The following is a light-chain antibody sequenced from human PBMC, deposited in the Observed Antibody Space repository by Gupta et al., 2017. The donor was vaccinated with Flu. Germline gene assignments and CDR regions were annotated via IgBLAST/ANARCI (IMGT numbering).Light chain of an antibody. CDR2: AAS. CDR1: QNIDTH. J-gene: IGKJ1*01. Sequence: GDRVTVTCRASQNIDTHLDWYRQKLGKAPELLIYAASTLQSGIPSRFSGSGSGTDFTLTISNLQPEDFATYFCQQSYVYPRSFGQGTTMEIK. V-gene: IGKV1-39*01. CDR3: QQSYVYPRS.